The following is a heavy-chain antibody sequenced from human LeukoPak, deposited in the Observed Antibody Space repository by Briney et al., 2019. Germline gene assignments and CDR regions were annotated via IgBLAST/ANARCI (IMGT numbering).Heavy chain of an antibody. D-gene: IGHD2-21*02. CDR3: ARDSCGGDCYSAEFDY. V-gene: IGHV1-2*06. J-gene: IGHJ4*02. CDR2: INPNSGGT. CDR1: GYTFTGYY. Sequence: ASVKVSCKASGYTFTGYYMHWVRQAPGQGLEWMGRINPNSGGTNYAQKFQGRVTMTRDTSISTAYMELSRLRSDDTAAYYCARDSCGGDCYSAEFDYWGQGTLVTVSS.